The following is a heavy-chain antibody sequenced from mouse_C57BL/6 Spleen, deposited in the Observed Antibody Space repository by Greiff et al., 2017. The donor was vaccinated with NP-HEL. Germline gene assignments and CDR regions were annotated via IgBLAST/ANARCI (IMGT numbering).Heavy chain of an antibody. CDR2: IWTGGGT. V-gene: IGHV2-9-1*01. Sequence: VHLVESGPGLVAPSQSLSITCTVSGFSLTSYAISWVRQPPGKGLEWLGVIWTGGGTNYNSALKSRLSISKDNAKSPGSLKMNSLQTDDTARYYCARAYLYAIAYWGQGTSVPVSS. J-gene: IGHJ4*01. CDR1: GFSLTSYA. CDR3: ARAYLYAIAY. D-gene: IGHD5-5*01.